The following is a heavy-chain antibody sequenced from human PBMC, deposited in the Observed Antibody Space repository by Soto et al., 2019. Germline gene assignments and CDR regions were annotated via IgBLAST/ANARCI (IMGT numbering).Heavy chain of an antibody. CDR2: IYNGGIT. CDR3: AGESSVGYSYDNHGMDV. Sequence: AESLRLSCAASGFIVTTNFLCWVRQAPGQGLEGVSIIYNGGITYYIYSVKSRFTIPRDDSKDTLYLQMNSLRPDDTAIYVCAGESSVGYSYDNHGMDVWGQGTTVTVPS. V-gene: IGHV3-53*05. D-gene: IGHD5-18*01. J-gene: IGHJ6*02. CDR1: GFIVTTNF.